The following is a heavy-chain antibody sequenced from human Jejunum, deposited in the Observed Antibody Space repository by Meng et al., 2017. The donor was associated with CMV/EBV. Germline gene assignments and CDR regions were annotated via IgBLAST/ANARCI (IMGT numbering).Heavy chain of an antibody. CDR3: APGPANDYRSSYYFDY. J-gene: IGHJ4*02. D-gene: IGHD4-11*01. Sequence: VQLVQSGSESNEPGASRKVSFKASGSIFTQFSMNRVRQAPGQVLEWMGWINTNTGNPYYAQDFTGRFVISFGTSVSTAYLQISGLKAENTAVYYCAPGPANDYRSSYYFDYWGQGTLVTVSS. CDR2: INTNTGNP. V-gene: IGHV7-4-1*02. CDR1: GSIFTQFS.